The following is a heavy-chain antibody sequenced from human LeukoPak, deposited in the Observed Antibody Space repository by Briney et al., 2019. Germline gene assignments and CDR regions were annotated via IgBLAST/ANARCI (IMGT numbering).Heavy chain of an antibody. V-gene: IGHV3-30*02. J-gene: IGHJ6*03. Sequence: GGSLRLSCAASGFTFSSYGMHWVRQAPGKGLEWVAFIRYDGSNKYYADSVKGRFTISRDNSNNTVYLQMNNLRPEDTAVFYCARGQGYESYYYMDVWGKGTTVSVSS. CDR3: ARGQGYESYYYMDV. D-gene: IGHD2-2*01. CDR1: GFTFSSYG. CDR2: IRYDGSNK.